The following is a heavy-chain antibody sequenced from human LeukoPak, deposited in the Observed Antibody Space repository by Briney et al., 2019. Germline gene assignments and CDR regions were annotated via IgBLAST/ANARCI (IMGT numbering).Heavy chain of an antibody. J-gene: IGHJ4*02. D-gene: IGHD2-21*01. CDR2: IKPKTDGETT. CDR3: ITPLPYSAQ. CDR1: GFTFSNAY. Sequence: GGSLRLSCAASGFTFSNAYMNWVRQAPGKGLEWVGRIKPKTDGETTEYAAPVKGRFSISRDDSKNTLYLQMNSLKTEDTAVYYCITPLPYSAQGGQGTLVTVSS. V-gene: IGHV3-15*07.